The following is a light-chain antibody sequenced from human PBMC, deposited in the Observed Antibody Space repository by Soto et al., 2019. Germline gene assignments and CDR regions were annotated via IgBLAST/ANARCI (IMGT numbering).Light chain of an antibody. V-gene: IGKV1-6*01. J-gene: IGKJ1*01. CDR1: QGIRNG. Sequence: AIQMTQSPSSLSASVGDRVTITCRASQGIRNGLGWYQQKPGKAPKLLIYAASSLQSGVPSTFSGSGSGTEFTLTISSLQPEDFAAYYCLQDYNYPLTFGQGTKVEIK. CDR3: LQDYNYPLT. CDR2: AAS.